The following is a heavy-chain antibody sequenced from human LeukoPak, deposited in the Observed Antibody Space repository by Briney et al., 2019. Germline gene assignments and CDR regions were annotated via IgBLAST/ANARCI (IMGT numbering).Heavy chain of an antibody. CDR3: ASMTMVRGDYYMDV. Sequence: ASVKVSCKASGYTFTSYYMHWVRQAPGQGLEWMGWINPNSGGTNYAQKFQGRVTMTRDTSISTAYMELSRLRSDDTAVYYCASMTMVRGDYYMDVWGKGTTVTVSS. V-gene: IGHV1-2*02. J-gene: IGHJ6*03. D-gene: IGHD3-10*01. CDR1: GYTFTSYY. CDR2: INPNSGGT.